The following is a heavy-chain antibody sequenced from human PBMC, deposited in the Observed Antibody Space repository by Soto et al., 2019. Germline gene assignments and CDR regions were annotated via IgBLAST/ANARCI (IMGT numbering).Heavy chain of an antibody. CDR2: ISSGSSYI. D-gene: IGHD1-26*01. J-gene: IGHJ4*02. V-gene: IGHV3-21*06. CDR1: GFTFSSFP. CDR3: ARGPTSGTYVY. Sequence: EVQLVESGGGLVKPGGSLRLSCAASGFTFSSFPMNWVRQAPGKGLEWVSSISSGSSYIYYADSVKGRFTISRDNAKNSLYLQMNSLRAEDTAVYYCARGPTSGTYVYWGQGTLVTVSS.